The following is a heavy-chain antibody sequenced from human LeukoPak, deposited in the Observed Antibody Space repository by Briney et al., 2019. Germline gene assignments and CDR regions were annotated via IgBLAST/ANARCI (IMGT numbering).Heavy chain of an antibody. J-gene: IGHJ5*02. CDR3: ARDFVGGGNLNWFDP. CDR2: ISSSSSYI. D-gene: IGHD2-15*01. CDR1: GFTFSSYS. Sequence: GGSLRLSCAASGFTFSSYSMNWVRQVPGKGLEWVSSISSSSSYIYYADSVKGRFTISRDNAKNSLYLQMNSLRAEDTAVYYCARDFVGGGNLNWFDPWGQGTLVTVSS. V-gene: IGHV3-21*01.